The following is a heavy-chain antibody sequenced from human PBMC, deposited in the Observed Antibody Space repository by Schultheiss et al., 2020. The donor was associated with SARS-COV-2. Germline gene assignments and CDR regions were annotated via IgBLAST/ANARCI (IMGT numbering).Heavy chain of an antibody. Sequence: SQTLSLTCAVYGGSFSGFYWSWIRQPPGKGLEWIGSIFYSGSTYYNPSLKSQVSMSVDTSKNQFSLKLSSVTAADTAVYYCARSSGRYGLPDYWGQGTLVTVSS. D-gene: IGHD4-17*01. CDR3: ARSSGRYGLPDY. J-gene: IGHJ4*02. CDR2: IFYSGST. CDR1: GGSFSGFY. V-gene: IGHV4-34*12.